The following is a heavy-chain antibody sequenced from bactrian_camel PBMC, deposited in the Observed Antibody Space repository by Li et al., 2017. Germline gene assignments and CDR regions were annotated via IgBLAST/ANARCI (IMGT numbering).Heavy chain of an antibody. CDR1: GYRVSRSC. Sequence: HVQLVESGGGSVQAGGSLTLSCAASGYRVSRSCMGWFRQAPGKQREGVASIAIPGGKTLYADSVKGRFTISKDDAKNTLYLEMNDLTVEDTAMYFCAADVSPGLGCLTAPLVPRSTGPDKYFNYWGQGTQVTVS. J-gene: IGHJ4*01. D-gene: IGHD3*01. CDR2: IAIPGGKT. CDR3: AADVSPGLGCLTAPLVPRSTGPDKYFNY. V-gene: IGHV3S54*01.